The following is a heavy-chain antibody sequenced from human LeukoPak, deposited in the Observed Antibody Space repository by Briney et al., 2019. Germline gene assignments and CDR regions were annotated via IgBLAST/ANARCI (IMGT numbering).Heavy chain of an antibody. CDR3: ARDKDYFDSGGAFDI. V-gene: IGHV4-59*01. Sequence: SETLSLTCTVSGGSISSYYWSWIRQPPGKGLEWIGYIYYSGSTNYNPSLKSRVTMSVDTSKNQFSPKLSSVTAADTAVYYCARDKDYFDSGGAFDIWGQGTMVTVSS. D-gene: IGHD3-22*01. CDR2: IYYSGST. J-gene: IGHJ3*02. CDR1: GGSISSYY.